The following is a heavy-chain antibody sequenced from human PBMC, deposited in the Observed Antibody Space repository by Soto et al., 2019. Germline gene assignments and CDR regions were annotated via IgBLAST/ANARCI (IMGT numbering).Heavy chain of an antibody. J-gene: IGHJ6*02. CDR1: GSSFSSYA. D-gene: IGHD3-3*01. CDR3: AREPQERIFGVVLLYGMDV. Sequence: ASVKLSCTDSGSSFSSYAISWVRQAPGQGLEWMGGIIPIFGTANYAQKFQGRVTITADEATSRAYMELSSLRSEKKAVYYCAREPQERIFGVVLLYGMDVWGQGTTVTVSS. V-gene: IGHV1-69*13. CDR2: IIPIFGTA.